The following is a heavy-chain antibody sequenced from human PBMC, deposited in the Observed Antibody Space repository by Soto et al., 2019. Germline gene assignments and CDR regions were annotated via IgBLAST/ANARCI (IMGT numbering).Heavy chain of an antibody. D-gene: IGHD2-15*01. CDR3: ARRRGGFDI. J-gene: IGHJ3*02. V-gene: IGHV4-30-2*01. CDR2: IYNSGST. CDR1: GGSISSAGYS. Sequence: QLQLQESGSGLVKPSQTLSLTCVVSGGSISSAGYSWSWIRQTPGKGLEWIAYIYNSGSTYYNPSRKSRVTISVDRSRNQFSLKLSSVNAADTAVYYCARRRGGFDIWGQGAMVTVSS.